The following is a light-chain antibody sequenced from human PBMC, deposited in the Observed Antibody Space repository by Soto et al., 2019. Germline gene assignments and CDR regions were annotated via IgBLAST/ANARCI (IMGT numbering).Light chain of an antibody. CDR2: DVS. Sequence: QSALTQPRSVSGSPGQSVTISCTGTSSDVGGYNYVSWYQQHPGKAPKLMIYDVSKRPSGVPDRFSGTKSGNTASLTISGLQADDEADYYGCSYAGSYTLYVFGTGTKVTVL. J-gene: IGLJ1*01. CDR1: SSDVGGYNY. CDR3: CSYAGSYTLYV. V-gene: IGLV2-11*01.